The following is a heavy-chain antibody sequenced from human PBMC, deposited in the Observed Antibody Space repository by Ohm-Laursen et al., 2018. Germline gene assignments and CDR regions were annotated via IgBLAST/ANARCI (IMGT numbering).Heavy chain of an antibody. J-gene: IGHJ4*02. CDR3: ARALGPRKGYCNGGSCYRYYFVY. V-gene: IGHV1-2*02. CDR2: INPNSGGT. CDR1: GYTFTSYG. Sequence: GASVKVSCKASGYTFTSYGISWVRQAPGQGLEWMGWINPNSGGTNYAQKFQGRVTMTRDTSISTAYMELSRLRSDDTAVYYCARALGPRKGYCNGGSCYRYYFVYWGQGTLVTVSS. D-gene: IGHD2-15*01.